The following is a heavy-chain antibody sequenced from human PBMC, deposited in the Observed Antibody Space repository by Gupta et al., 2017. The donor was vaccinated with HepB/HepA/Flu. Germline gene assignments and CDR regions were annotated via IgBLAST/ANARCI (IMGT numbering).Heavy chain of an antibody. D-gene: IGHD3-3*02. CDR3: AKDLHFWSAMDV. J-gene: IGHJ6*03. V-gene: IGHV3-23*01. CDR1: GFSIGGNA. CDR2: IRTDMRP. Sequence: EVLPLESGGSLVQPGGSLRLSCSVSGFSIGGNAMSWVRQAPGKGLEWVLGIRTDMRPQYADSVGGRLTVSRDNSKNMVFLQMNSLRAEDTGVYYCAKDLHFWSAMDVWGKGTTVTVSS.